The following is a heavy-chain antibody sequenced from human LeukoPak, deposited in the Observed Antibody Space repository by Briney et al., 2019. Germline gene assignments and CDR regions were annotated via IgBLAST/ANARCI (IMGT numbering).Heavy chain of an antibody. CDR3: AKDPVEYR. D-gene: IGHD5-24*01. Sequence: GGSLRLSCVASGFSFDTYSMSWVRQAPGKGLEWVSAISATGGRTYYEDSVKGRFTISRDNSKSTLYLQMNSLRADDTAVYYCAKDPVEYRWGQGTLVTVSS. V-gene: IGHV3-23*01. CDR1: GFSFDTYS. CDR2: ISATGGRT. J-gene: IGHJ4*02.